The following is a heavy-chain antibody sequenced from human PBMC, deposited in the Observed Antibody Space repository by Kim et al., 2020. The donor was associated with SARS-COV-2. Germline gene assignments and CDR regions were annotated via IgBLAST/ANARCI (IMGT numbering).Heavy chain of an antibody. CDR2: INANSGGT. CDR1: ENAFTDYY. Sequence: ASVKVSCKAFENAFTDYYIHWVRQAPGHGLEWLGWINANSGGTTYAQNFQGRVTMTRDTSINTAYMELNSLRSDDTAVYFCARGANGVNDYWGQGTLVTVSS. CDR3: ARGANGVNDY. V-gene: IGHV1-2*02. D-gene: IGHD4-17*01. J-gene: IGHJ4*02.